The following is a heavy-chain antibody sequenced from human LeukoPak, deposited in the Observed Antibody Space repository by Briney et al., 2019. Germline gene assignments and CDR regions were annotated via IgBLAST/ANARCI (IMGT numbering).Heavy chain of an antibody. V-gene: IGHV3-66*01. CDR3: ARDHVVPSDGMDV. J-gene: IGHJ6*02. CDR2: IYSGGST. CDR1: GFTVSSYY. D-gene: IGHD3-10*02. Sequence: GGPLRLSCSASGFTVSSYYMSWVRQAPGKGLEWVSVIYSGGSTYYADSVKGRFTISRDTSKNTVNLQMNSLRAGDTAVYYCARDHVVPSDGMDVWGQGTTVTVSS.